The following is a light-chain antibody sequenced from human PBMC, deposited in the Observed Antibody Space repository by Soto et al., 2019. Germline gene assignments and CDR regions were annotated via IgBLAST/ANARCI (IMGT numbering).Light chain of an antibody. CDR2: EVN. V-gene: IGLV2-14*01. J-gene: IGLJ3*02. Sequence: QSALTQPASVSGSPGQSITISCTGTNSDIGAYKYVSWYQHHQGKAPKLVIYEVNNQPSGTSNRFSGSRSGNTASLTISGLQTEDEADYYCNSFAGSNTWVFGGGTKLTVL. CDR3: NSFAGSNTWV. CDR1: NSDIGAYKY.